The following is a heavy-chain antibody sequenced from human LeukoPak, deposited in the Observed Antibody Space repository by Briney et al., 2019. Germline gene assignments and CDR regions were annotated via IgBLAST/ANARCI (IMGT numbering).Heavy chain of an antibody. V-gene: IGHV4-61*01. D-gene: IGHD3-22*01. CDR1: SGSISSNNYY. CDR2: IYYSGST. J-gene: IGHJ6*02. CDR3: ARDYYDYYYYGMDV. Sequence: SETLSLTCTVSSGSISSNNYYWGWVRQPPGKGLEWIGYIYYSGSTNYNPSLKSRVTISVDTSKNQFSLKLSSVTAADTAVYYCARDYYDYYYYGMDVWGQGTTVTVSS.